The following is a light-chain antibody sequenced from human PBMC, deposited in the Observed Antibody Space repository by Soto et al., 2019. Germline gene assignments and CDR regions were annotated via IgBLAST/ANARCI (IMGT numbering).Light chain of an antibody. J-gene: IGKJ3*01. Sequence: DIVMTQSPLSLPVTPGEPASISCRSSQSLLHSNGYNYLDWYLQKPGQSPQLLIYLGSNRASGVTDRFSGSGSGTDFTLKISRVEAEDVGVYYCMQALLTPLTFGPGTKVDIK. CDR3: MQALLTPLT. CDR2: LGS. CDR1: QSLLHSNGYNY. V-gene: IGKV2-28*01.